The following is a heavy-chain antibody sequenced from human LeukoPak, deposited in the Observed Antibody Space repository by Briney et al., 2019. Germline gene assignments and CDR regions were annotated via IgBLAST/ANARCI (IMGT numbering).Heavy chain of an antibody. CDR1: GGSISSYY. CDR2: IYTSGST. CDR3: ARRDYDSSGYPYFDY. D-gene: IGHD3-22*01. Sequence: PSETLSLTCTVSGGSISSYYWSWIRQPAGRGLEWIGRIYTSGSTNYNPSLKSRVTMSVDTSKSQFSLKLSSVTAADTAVYYCARRDYDSSGYPYFDYWGREPWSPSPQ. V-gene: IGHV4-4*07. J-gene: IGHJ4*02.